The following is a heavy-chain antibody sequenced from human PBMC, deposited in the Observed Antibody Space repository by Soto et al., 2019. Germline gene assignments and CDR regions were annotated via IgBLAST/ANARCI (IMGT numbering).Heavy chain of an antibody. Sequence: EVQLVQSGAEVKKPGESLRISCKGSGYSFTSYWISWVRQMPGKGLEWMGRIDPSDSYTNYSPSFQGNVTISADKSISTAYLQWSSLKATDTAMYYCARLAMGRGVPTYGMDVWGQGTTVTVSS. D-gene: IGHD3-10*01. J-gene: IGHJ6*02. CDR3: ARLAMGRGVPTYGMDV. CDR2: IDPSDSYT. CDR1: GYSFTSYW. V-gene: IGHV5-10-1*01.